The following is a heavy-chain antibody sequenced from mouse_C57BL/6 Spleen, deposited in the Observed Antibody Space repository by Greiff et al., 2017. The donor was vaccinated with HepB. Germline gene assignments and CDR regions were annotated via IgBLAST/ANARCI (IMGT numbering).Heavy chain of an antibody. CDR2: ISNLAYSI. V-gene: IGHV5-15*01. J-gene: IGHJ1*03. D-gene: IGHD1-1*01. CDR3: ARHSITTVVATGYFDV. Sequence: EVQRVESGGGLVQPGGSLKLSCAASGFTFSDYGMAWVRQAPRKGLEWVAFISNLAYSIYYADTVTGRFTISRENAKNTLYLEMSSLMSEDTAMYYCARHSITTVVATGYFDVWGTGTTVTVSS. CDR1: GFTFSDYG.